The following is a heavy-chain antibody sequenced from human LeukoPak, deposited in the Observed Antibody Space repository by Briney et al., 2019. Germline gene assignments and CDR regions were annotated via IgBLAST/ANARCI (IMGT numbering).Heavy chain of an antibody. Sequence: PGGSLRLSCAASGFTFSSYEMNWVRQAPGKGLEWVAFIRYDGSNKYYADSVKGRFTISRDNSKNTLYLQMNSLRAEDTAVYYCAKGGPAELWVNNWFDPWGQGTLVTVSS. CDR3: AKGGPAELWVNNWFDP. D-gene: IGHD5-18*01. CDR1: GFTFSSYE. V-gene: IGHV3-30*02. J-gene: IGHJ5*02. CDR2: IRYDGSNK.